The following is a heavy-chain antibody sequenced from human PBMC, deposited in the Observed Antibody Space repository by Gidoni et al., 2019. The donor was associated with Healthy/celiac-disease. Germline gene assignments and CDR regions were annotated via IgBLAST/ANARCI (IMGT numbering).Heavy chain of an antibody. D-gene: IGHD3-22*01. J-gene: IGHJ4*02. Sequence: EVQLVASGGGLVQPGRSLSLSCTASGFTFGDYAMSWVRQAPGKGLEWVGCIRSKADGGTTEYAAAVKGRFTISRDDSKSIAYRQMNSRKTEDTAVYYCTSPYDSSGYYYGDYFDYWGQGTLVTVSS. CDR3: TSPYDSSGYYYGDYFDY. CDR1: GFTFGDYA. CDR2: IRSKADGGTT. V-gene: IGHV3-49*04.